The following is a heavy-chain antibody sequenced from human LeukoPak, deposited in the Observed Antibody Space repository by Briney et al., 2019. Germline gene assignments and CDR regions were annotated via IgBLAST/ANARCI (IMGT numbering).Heavy chain of an antibody. Sequence: PSETLSLTCTVSGGSISNYYWTWIRQTPGKGLEWIGYIYYSGSTNYNPSLKSRVTISVDTSKNQFSLKLTSVTAADTAVYYCARTSGYSGYFDYWGQGTLVTVSS. V-gene: IGHV4-59*01. CDR1: GGSISNYY. J-gene: IGHJ4*02. CDR2: IYYSGST. D-gene: IGHD5-12*01. CDR3: ARTSGYSGYFDY.